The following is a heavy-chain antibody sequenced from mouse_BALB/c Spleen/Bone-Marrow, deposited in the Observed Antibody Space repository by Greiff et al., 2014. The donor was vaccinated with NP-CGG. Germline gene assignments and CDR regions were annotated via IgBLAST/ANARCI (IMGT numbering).Heavy chain of an antibody. CDR3: ARREYGNGGFAY. Sequence: VNVVESGAELARPGASVKLSCKASGYTFTDYYINWVKQRTGQGLEWIGEIYPGSGNTYYNEKFKGKATLTAGKSSSTAYMQLSSLTSEDSAVYFCARREYGNGGFAYWGQGTLVTVSA. CDR2: IYPGSGNT. CDR1: GYTFTDYY. D-gene: IGHD2-10*02. J-gene: IGHJ3*01. V-gene: IGHV1-77*01.